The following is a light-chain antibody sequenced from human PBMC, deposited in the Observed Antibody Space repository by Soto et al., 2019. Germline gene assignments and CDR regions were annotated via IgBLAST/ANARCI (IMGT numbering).Light chain of an antibody. Sequence: QSVLTQPASVSGSPGQSITISCTGTSSDVGGYNYVSWYQHHPGKAPKLIIYDVSNRPSGISNRFSGSKSGNTASLTISGLQADDEADYYCSSYTSSSTVVFGIGTNLTVL. J-gene: IGLJ1*01. CDR1: SSDVGGYNY. CDR2: DVS. V-gene: IGLV2-14*03. CDR3: SSYTSSSTVV.